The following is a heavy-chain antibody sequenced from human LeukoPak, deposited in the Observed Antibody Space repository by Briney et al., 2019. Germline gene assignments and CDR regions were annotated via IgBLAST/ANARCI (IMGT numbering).Heavy chain of an antibody. V-gene: IGHV3-49*03. CDR1: GFTFSSYA. CDR2: IASKTYGGTA. J-gene: IGHJ4*02. Sequence: GSLRLSCAASGFTFSSYAMSWYRQAPGKGLEWVGFIASKTYGGTANYAASVRDRCTISRDDSKSIAYLQVNGLKTDDTAMYYCTRVIPGSSGCPGYWGQGTLVTVSS. CDR3: TRVIPGSSGCPGY. D-gene: IGHD6-19*01.